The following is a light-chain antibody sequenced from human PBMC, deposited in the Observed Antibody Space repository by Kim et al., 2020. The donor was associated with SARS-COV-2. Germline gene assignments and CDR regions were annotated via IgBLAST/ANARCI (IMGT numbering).Light chain of an antibody. J-gene: IGKJ2*01. Sequence: DIVMTQSPLSLPVTPGEPASISCRSSQSLLHSNGYNYLDWYLQKPGQSPQLLIYLGSNRASGVPDRFSGSGSGTDFTLKISRVEADDVGVYYCMQALQTLGQGTKLEI. V-gene: IGKV2-28*01. CDR3: MQALQT. CDR1: QSLLHSNGYNY. CDR2: LGS.